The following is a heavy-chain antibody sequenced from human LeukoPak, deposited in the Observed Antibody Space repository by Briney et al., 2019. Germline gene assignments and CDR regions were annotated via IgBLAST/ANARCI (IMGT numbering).Heavy chain of an antibody. D-gene: IGHD1-1*01. J-gene: IGHJ5*02. Sequence: ASVTVSCQASEYTSSDFYLNWVRQAPGQGLEWMGWINPYTGATIYAQNFQGRVTMTWDASIGTGYVELTRLTSDDTALYYCATSTVTHTRDPWGQGTLVTVSS. CDR3: ATSTVTHTRDP. V-gene: IGHV1-2*02. CDR2: INPYTGAT. CDR1: EYTSSDFY.